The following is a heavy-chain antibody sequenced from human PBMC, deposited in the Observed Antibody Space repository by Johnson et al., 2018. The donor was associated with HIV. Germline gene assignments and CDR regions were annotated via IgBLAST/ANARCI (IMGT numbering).Heavy chain of an antibody. J-gene: IGHJ3*02. CDR2: INTGGDT. D-gene: IGHD1-26*01. V-gene: IGHV3-66*02. Sequence: VQLVESGGGLVQPGGSLRLSCAASGFSVTSKYMSWVRQAPGKGLEWVSLINTGGDTYYADSVKGRFTISRDNSNNTLSLQMNSLRPEDTAVYYCARDPYRDAFDIWGQGTMVTVS. CDR1: GFSVTSKY. CDR3: ARDPYRDAFDI.